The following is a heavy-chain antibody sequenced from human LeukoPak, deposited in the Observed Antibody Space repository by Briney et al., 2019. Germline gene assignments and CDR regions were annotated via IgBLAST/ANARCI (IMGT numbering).Heavy chain of an antibody. CDR2: IISIFGTA. V-gene: IGHV1-69*13. J-gene: IGHJ6*02. Sequence: ASVKVSCKASGYTFTSYAMHWVRQAPGQGLEWMGGIISIFGTANYAQKFQGRVTITADESTSTAYMELSSLRSEDTAVYYCASDTTGSATRRPNYGMDVWGQGTTVTVSS. CDR3: ASDTTGSATRRPNYGMDV. CDR1: GYTFTSYA. D-gene: IGHD4-17*01.